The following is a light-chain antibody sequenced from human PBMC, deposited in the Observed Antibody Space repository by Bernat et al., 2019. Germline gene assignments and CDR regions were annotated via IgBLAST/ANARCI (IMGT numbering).Light chain of an antibody. CDR3: ETWDDSLYSHI. CDR2: RNN. J-gene: IGLJ1*01. Sequence: QSVLTQPPSASGTPGQRVTISCSGRGSNIESNSVNWYHQLPGTAPKLVIFRNNQRPSGVPERFSGSKSGSSASLAISGLQSEDEGDYYCETWDDSLYSHIFGPGTTVSVL. CDR1: GSNIESNS. V-gene: IGLV1-44*01.